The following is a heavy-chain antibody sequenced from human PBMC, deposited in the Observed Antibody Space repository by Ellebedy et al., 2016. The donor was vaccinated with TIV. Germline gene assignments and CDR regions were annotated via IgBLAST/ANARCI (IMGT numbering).Heavy chain of an antibody. V-gene: IGHV3-30-3*01. CDR1: GFTFSNFN. CDR3: TGFLAVRGG. Sequence: GGSLRLSCEASGFTFSNFNMHWVRQAPGKGLEWVAFISNDGTNNYYADSVRGRFTISRDNSKKTLYLQMNSLRVEDTAVHYCTGFLAVRGGWGQGTLVTVSS. D-gene: IGHD3-10*01. J-gene: IGHJ4*02. CDR2: ISNDGTNN.